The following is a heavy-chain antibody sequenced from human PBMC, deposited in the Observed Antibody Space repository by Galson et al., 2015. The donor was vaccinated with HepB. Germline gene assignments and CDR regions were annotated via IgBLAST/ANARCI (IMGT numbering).Heavy chain of an antibody. CDR2: INAGNGNT. Sequence: SVKVSCKASGYTFTSYAMHWVRQAPGQRLEWMGWINAGNGNTKYSQKFQGRVTITRDTSASTAYMELSSLRSEDTAVYYCAREDSSGWYLVDYWGQGTLVTVSS. D-gene: IGHD6-19*01. CDR1: GYTFTSYA. CDR3: AREDSSGWYLVDY. J-gene: IGHJ4*02. V-gene: IGHV1-3*01.